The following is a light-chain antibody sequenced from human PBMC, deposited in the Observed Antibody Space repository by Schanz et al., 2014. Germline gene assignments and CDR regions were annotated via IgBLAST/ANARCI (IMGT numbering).Light chain of an antibody. V-gene: IGKV3-15*01. CDR1: QSVSSN. CDR2: GAS. CDR3: QQRGDNWPVT. J-gene: IGKJ3*01. Sequence: EIVMTQSPATLSVSPGERATLSCRASQSVSSNSAWYQQKPGQAPRLLIYGASTRATGIPARFSGSGSGTDFTLTISSLQSEDFAVYYCQQRGDNWPVTFGPGTKVDIK.